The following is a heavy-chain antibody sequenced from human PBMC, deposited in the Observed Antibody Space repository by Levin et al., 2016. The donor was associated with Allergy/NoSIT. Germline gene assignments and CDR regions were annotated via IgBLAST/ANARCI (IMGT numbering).Heavy chain of an antibody. J-gene: IGHJ4*02. Sequence: WVRQAPGQGLEWMGGIIPIFGTANYAQKFQGRVTITADKSTSTAYMELSSLRSEDTAVYYCAREERGGSYYRVLDYWGQGTLVTVSS. CDR3: AREERGGSYYRVLDY. D-gene: IGHD1-26*01. V-gene: IGHV1-69*06. CDR2: IIPIFGTA.